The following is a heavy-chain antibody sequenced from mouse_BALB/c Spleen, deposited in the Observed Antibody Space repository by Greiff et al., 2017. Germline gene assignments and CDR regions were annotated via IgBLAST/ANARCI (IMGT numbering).Heavy chain of an antibody. CDR1: GYTFTSYW. D-gene: IGHD2-4*01. J-gene: IGHJ4*01. CDR3: ARSYDYDEGYAMDY. V-gene: IGHV1S81*02. CDR2: INPSNGRT. Sequence: QVQLQQPGAELVKPGASVKLSCKASGYTFTSYWMHWVKPRPGQGLEWIGEINPSNGRTNYNEKFKSKATLTVDKSSSTAYMQLSSLTSEDSAVYYCARSYDYDEGYAMDYWGQGTSVTVSS.